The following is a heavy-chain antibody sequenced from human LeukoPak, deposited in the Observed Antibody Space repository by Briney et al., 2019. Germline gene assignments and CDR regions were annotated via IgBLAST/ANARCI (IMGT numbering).Heavy chain of an antibody. D-gene: IGHD3-3*01. CDR3: ARGRITIFGVVIPFAY. Sequence: GGSLRLSCAASGFTVSSNYMSWVRQAPGKGLEWVSVIYSGGSTYYADSVKGRSTISRDNSKNTLYLQMNSLRAEDTAVYYCARGRITIFGVVIPFAYWGQGTLVTVSS. V-gene: IGHV3-53*01. CDR2: IYSGGST. J-gene: IGHJ4*02. CDR1: GFTVSSNY.